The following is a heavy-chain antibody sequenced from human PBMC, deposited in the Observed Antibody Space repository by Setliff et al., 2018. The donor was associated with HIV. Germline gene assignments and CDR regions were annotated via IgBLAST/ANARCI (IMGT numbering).Heavy chain of an antibody. CDR1: GGSISSYY. CDR3: ARRGVVGWGYYSSPIFDY. Sequence: SETLSLTCTVSGGSISSYYWSWIRQPPGKGPEWIGYIYTSGSTNYNPSLKSRVTISVDASKNQFSLKLSSVTAADTAVYYFARRGVVGWGYYSSPIFDYWGQGTLVTVSS. J-gene: IGHJ4*02. CDR2: IYTSGST. V-gene: IGHV4-4*09. D-gene: IGHD3-10*01.